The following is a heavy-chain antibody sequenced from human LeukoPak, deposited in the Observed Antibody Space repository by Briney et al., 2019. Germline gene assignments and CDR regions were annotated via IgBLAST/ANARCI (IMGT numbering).Heavy chain of an antibody. V-gene: IGHV4-61*01. Sequence: SETLSLTCTVSGGSVSSGSYYWSWIRQPPGKGLEWIGYIYYSGSTNYNPSLKSRVTISVDTSKNQFSLKLSSVTAADTAVYYCASHNLDNYYDSSGYYLDYWGQGTLVTVSS. CDR3: ASHNLDNYYDSSGYYLDY. CDR1: GGSVSSGSYY. CDR2: IYYSGST. D-gene: IGHD3-22*01. J-gene: IGHJ4*02.